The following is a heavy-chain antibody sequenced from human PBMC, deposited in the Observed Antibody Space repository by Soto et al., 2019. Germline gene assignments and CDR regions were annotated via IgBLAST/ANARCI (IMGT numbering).Heavy chain of an antibody. Sequence: SGTLSLTCTVSGGSISSYYWSWIRQPPGKGLEWIGYIYYSGSTNYNPSLKSRVTISVDTSKNQFSLKLSSVTAADTAVYYCARVSDPIAAAGTYYFDYWGQGTLVTVSS. CDR1: GGSISSYY. V-gene: IGHV4-59*01. D-gene: IGHD6-13*01. CDR2: IYYSGST. CDR3: ARVSDPIAAAGTYYFDY. J-gene: IGHJ4*02.